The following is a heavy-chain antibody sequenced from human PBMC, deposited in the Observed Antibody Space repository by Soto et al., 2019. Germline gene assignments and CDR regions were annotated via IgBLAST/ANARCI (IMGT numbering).Heavy chain of an antibody. CDR1: GYTFTSYD. V-gene: IGHV1-8*01. D-gene: IGHD3-16*02. Sequence: QVQLVQSGAEVKKPGASVKVSCKASGYTFTSYDINWVRQATGQGLEWMGWMNPNSGNTGYAQKFQGRVTMTRNTSISTAYMELSSLRSEDTAVYYCARGGTLGDYVWGSYRFNWFDPWGQGPLVTVSS. CDR2: MNPNSGNT. J-gene: IGHJ5*02. CDR3: ARGGTLGDYVWGSYRFNWFDP.